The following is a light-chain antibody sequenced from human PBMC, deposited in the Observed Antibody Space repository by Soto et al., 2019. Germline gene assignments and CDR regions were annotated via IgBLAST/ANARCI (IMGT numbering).Light chain of an antibody. CDR1: QSVTSS. CDR3: QQYNNWPRT. Sequence: EIVLTQSPGTLSLSPGERATLSCRASQSVTSSSLAWYQQNPGQPPRLLIYGASSRATGIPARFSGSGSGTEFTLTISSLQSEDFAVYYCQQYNNWPRTFGQGTKVEIK. V-gene: IGKV3-15*01. CDR2: GAS. J-gene: IGKJ1*01.